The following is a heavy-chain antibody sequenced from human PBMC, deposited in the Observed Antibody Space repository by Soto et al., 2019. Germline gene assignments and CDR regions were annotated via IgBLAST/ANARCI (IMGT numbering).Heavy chain of an antibody. CDR3: ARRVTMVRGVMGWFDA. CDR2: IYPGDSDT. J-gene: IGHJ5*02. D-gene: IGHD3-10*01. V-gene: IGHV5-51*01. CDR1: GYSFTSFW. Sequence: PGESLKISCKGSGYSFTSFWIGWVRQMPGKGMEWMGIIYPGDSDTRYSPSFQGQVTISADKSISTAYLQWSSLKASDTAMYYCARRVTMVRGVMGWFDAWGQGTLVTVSS.